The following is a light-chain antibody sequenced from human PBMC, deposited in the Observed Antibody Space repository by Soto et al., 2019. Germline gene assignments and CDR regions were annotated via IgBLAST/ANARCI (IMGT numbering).Light chain of an antibody. J-gene: IGKJ5*01. CDR2: AAS. CDR1: QSVSSY. Sequence: DIQMTQSPSSLSASVGDRISITCRASQSVSSYLNWYQQKPGKAPRLLIYAASHLQTGVPSRFRRTGSATHFTLTISSLKPEEFATYYCQQSYRDVTVGPGTRREIK. CDR3: QQSYRDVT. V-gene: IGKV1-39*01.